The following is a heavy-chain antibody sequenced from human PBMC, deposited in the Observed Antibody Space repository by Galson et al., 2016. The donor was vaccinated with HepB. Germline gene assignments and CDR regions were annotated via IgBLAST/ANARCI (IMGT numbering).Heavy chain of an antibody. V-gene: IGHV4-59*01. D-gene: IGHD2-2*01. CDR2: IYYDGST. Sequence: SETLSLTCTVSGGSISSYYWSWIRQPPGKGLEWIGYIYYDGSTNYNPSLKSRLTISVDTSKNQFSLKLSSVTAADPAVYYCAGYCSSTSCYVGGGFRDNWFDPWGQGTLVTVSS. CDR1: GGSISSYY. CDR3: AGYCSSTSCYVGGGFRDNWFDP. J-gene: IGHJ5*02.